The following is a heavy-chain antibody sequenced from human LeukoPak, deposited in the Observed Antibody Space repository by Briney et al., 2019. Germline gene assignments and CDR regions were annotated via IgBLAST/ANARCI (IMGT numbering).Heavy chain of an antibody. J-gene: IGHJ5*02. CDR1: GGSISSYY. CDR3: ARGPPITIFGVVIIGGWFDP. D-gene: IGHD3-3*01. V-gene: IGHV4-59*12. CDR2: IYYSGST. Sequence: SQTLSLTCTVSGGSISSYYWSWIRQPPGKGLEWIGYIYYSGSTNYNPSLKSRVTISVDRSKNQFSLKLSSVTAADTAVYYCARGPPITIFGVVIIGGWFDPWGQGTLVTVSS.